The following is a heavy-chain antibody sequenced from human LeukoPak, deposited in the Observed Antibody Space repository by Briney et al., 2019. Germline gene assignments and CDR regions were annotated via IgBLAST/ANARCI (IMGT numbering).Heavy chain of an antibody. Sequence: ASVKVSCKASGYTFTSYGISWVRQAPGQGLEWMGWISAYNGNTNYAQKLQGRVTMTTDTSTSTAYMELRSLRSDDTAVYYCARLPTRVLRFLEWLNPGDYWGQGTLVTVSS. D-gene: IGHD3-3*01. J-gene: IGHJ4*02. V-gene: IGHV1-18*01. CDR3: ARLPTRVLRFLEWLNPGDY. CDR1: GYTFTSYG. CDR2: ISAYNGNT.